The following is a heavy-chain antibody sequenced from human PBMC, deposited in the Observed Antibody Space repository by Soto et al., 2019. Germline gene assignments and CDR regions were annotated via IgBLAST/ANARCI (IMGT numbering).Heavy chain of an antibody. V-gene: IGHV4-39*01. CDR1: GASISSPSYY. Sequence: QLQQSGPGLVKPSETLSLTCTNSGASISSPSYYWVSIRQSPGKVLKWNGSIYYSGTTHYNPSLKRRVTLSVDTSNMQFSLGPTSVTASDTSIYYCVRQPNRPMDVEDWGQGTLVTVSS. CDR2: IYYSGTT. D-gene: IGHD2-8*01. CDR3: VRQPNRPMDVED. J-gene: IGHJ4*02.